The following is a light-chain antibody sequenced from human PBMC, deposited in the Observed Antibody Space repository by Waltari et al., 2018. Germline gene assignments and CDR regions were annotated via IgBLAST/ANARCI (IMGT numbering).Light chain of an antibody. Sequence: QSALTQPPSASGPPGQSVTISCTGTSRDVGGYTFSSWYQHHPGKAPRLIIYEVSERPSGVPDRFSGSKSGNTASLTVSGLQAEDEADYYCSSYVANNNPVFGGGTKLTVL. J-gene: IGLJ2*01. CDR3: SSYVANNNPV. CDR1: SRDVGGYTF. V-gene: IGLV2-8*01. CDR2: EVS.